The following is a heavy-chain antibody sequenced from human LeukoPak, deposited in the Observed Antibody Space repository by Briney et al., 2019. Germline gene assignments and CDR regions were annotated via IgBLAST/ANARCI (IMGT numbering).Heavy chain of an antibody. D-gene: IGHD2-8*01. CDR1: GFSFSRYW. V-gene: IGHV3-7*01. Sequence: PGGSLRLSCAGSGFSFSRYWMAWVRQAPGKGLEWVASINQDASRIHYVDSVKGRFTISRDNAKSSLFLQMTSLRVEDTAVYYCARLKDDVTKFDYWGQGTLVTVSS. J-gene: IGHJ4*02. CDR2: INQDASRI. CDR3: ARLKDDVTKFDY.